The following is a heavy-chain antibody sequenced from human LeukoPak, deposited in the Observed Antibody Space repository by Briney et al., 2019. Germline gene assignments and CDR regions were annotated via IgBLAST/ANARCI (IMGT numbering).Heavy chain of an antibody. CDR3: AEAPSASSGDGMDF. CDR2: IYSGGST. D-gene: IGHD3-22*01. CDR1: GLTLSSEW. V-gene: IGHV3-66*01. J-gene: IGHJ6*02. Sequence: PGGSLRLCFAASGLTLSSEWMNWVRQAPGKGLEWVSVIYSGGSTYYADSVKGRFTISRDNSQNTLYLHMNSMRDEDTAVYYCAEAPSASSGDGMDFWGQGIPVTVSS.